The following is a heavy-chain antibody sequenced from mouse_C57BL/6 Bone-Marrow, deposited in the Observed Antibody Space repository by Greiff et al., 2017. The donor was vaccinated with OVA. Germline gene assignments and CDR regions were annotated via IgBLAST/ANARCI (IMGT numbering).Heavy chain of an antibody. CDR3: ARNHLIDYDYLAY. CDR2: IWTGGGT. J-gene: IGHJ3*01. CDR1: GFSLTSYA. D-gene: IGHD2-4*01. Sequence: QVQLQESGPGLVAPSQSLSITCTVSGFSLTSYAISWVRQPPGKGLEWLGVIWTGGGTNYNSAIKSRLSMSKDNSKSQVFLKMNSLQTDDTARYYCARNHLIDYDYLAYWGQGTLVTVSA. V-gene: IGHV2-9-1*01.